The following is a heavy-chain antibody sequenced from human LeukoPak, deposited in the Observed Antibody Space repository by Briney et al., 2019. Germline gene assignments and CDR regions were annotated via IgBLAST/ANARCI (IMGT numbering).Heavy chain of an antibody. J-gene: IGHJ5*02. Sequence: SGGSLRLSCAASESTFRSYAMSWVRQAPGKGLEWVSAISGSGGSTYYADSVKGRFTISRDNSKNTLYLQMTSLRAEDTAVYYCAKDMPLYYYDSSGYYNWFDPWGQGTLVTVSS. V-gene: IGHV3-23*01. D-gene: IGHD3-22*01. CDR1: ESTFRSYA. CDR2: ISGSGGST. CDR3: AKDMPLYYYDSSGYYNWFDP.